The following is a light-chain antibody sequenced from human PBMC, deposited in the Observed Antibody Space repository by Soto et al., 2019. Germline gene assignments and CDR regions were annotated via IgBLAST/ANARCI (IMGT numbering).Light chain of an antibody. V-gene: IGLV1-40*01. Sequence: QSALTQPPSVSGAPGQRVTISCTGSSSNLGAGYDVHWFQHLPGTAPKLLLYGNNNRPSGVPDRFSGSKSGSSASLAITGLQAEDEADYYCQSYDNSLSGSRVFGGGTKLTVL. J-gene: IGLJ2*01. CDR1: SSNLGAGYD. CDR3: QSYDNSLSGSRV. CDR2: GNN.